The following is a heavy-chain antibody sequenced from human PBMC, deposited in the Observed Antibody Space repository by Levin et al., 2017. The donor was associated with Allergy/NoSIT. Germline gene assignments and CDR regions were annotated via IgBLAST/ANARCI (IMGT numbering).Heavy chain of an antibody. CDR1: GFTFSSYE. D-gene: IGHD3-3*01. J-gene: IGHJ4*02. V-gene: IGHV3-48*03. CDR2: ISSTGSTI. CDR3: ARQLGNFWSGYNSFDY. Sequence: GGSLRLSCAASGFTFSSYEMNWVRRAPGKGLEWVSYISSTGSTIYSADSVKGRFTISRDNAKNSLYLHMNSLRAEDTAVYYCARQLGNFWSGYNSFDYWGEGALVIVAS.